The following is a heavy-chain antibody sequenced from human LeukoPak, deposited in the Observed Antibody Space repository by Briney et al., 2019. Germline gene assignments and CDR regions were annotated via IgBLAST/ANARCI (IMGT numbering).Heavy chain of an antibody. V-gene: IGHV3-23*01. Sequence: GGSLRLSCTASGFTFGDYAMSWFRQAPGKGLEWVAGISVIGGSTYYADSVKGRFTISRDNSNNTLYLEMNNLRADDTAGYYCAKDSGYPSWGQGTLVTVSS. CDR2: ISVIGGST. J-gene: IGHJ4*02. CDR3: AKDSGYPS. CDR1: GFTFGDYA. D-gene: IGHD1-1*01.